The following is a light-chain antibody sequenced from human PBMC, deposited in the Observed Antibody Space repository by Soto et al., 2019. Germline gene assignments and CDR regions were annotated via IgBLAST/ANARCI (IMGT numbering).Light chain of an antibody. J-gene: IGKJ5*01. Sequence: EIVMTQSPATLSVSPGERATFSCRASQSVSSNLAWYQQKPGQAPRLLIYGASSRATGIPDRFSGSGSGTGFTLTISRLEPEDFAVYYCQQYGSSPNAFGQGTRLEIK. CDR3: QQYGSSPNA. CDR1: QSVSSN. CDR2: GAS. V-gene: IGKV3-20*01.